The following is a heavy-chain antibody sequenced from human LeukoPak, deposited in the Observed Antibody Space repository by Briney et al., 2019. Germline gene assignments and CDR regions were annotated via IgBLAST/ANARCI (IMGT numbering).Heavy chain of an antibody. CDR2: THYRSKWYN. J-gene: IGHJ2*01. D-gene: IGHD5-24*01. Sequence: SQTLSLTCAISGDSVSSNSAAWHWIRQSPSRGLEWLGRTHYRSKWYNDYAVTVKSRITINPDTSKNQFSLQLNSVTPEDTAVYYCARTLMAARGWYFDLWGRGTLVTVSS. V-gene: IGHV6-1*01. CDR1: GDSVSSNSAA. CDR3: ARTLMAARGWYFDL.